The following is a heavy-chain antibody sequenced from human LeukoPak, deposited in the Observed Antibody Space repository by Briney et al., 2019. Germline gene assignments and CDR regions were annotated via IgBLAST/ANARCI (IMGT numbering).Heavy chain of an antibody. CDR2: IIPIFGTA. Sequence: ASVKVSCKASGGTFSSYAISWVRQAPGQGLEWMGGIIPIFGTANYAQKFQGRVTITADESTSTAYMELSSLRPEDTAVYYCARDQCSSTSCHYYYYMDVWGQGTTVTVSS. J-gene: IGHJ6*03. D-gene: IGHD2-2*01. CDR3: ARDQCSSTSCHYYYYMDV. CDR1: GGTFSSYA. V-gene: IGHV1-69*13.